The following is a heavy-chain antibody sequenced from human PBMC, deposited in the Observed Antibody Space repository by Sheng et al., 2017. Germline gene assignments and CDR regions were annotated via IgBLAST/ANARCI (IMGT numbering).Heavy chain of an antibody. J-gene: IGHJ4*02. V-gene: IGHV3-21*01. Sequence: EVQLVESGGGLVKPGGSLRLSCAASGFTFSSYSMNWVRQAPGKGLEWVSSISSSSSYIYYADSVKGRFTISRDNAKNSLYLQMNSLRAEDTAVYYCARKSSSSSSPFDYWGQGTLVTVSS. CDR2: ISSSSSYI. CDR1: GFTFSSYS. D-gene: IGHD6-6*01. CDR3: ARKSSSSSSPFDY.